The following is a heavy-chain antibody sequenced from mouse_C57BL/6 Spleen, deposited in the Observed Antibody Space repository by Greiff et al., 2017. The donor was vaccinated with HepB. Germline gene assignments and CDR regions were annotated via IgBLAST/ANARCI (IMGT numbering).Heavy chain of an antibody. V-gene: IGHV5-16*01. J-gene: IGHJ1*03. CDR1: GFTFSDYY. Sequence: EVQLVESEGGLVQPGSSMKLSCTASGFTFSDYYMAWVRQVPEKGLEWVANINYDGSSTYYLDSLKSRFIIARDNAKNILYRQMSSLKSEDTATYYCARGGGRGYFDVWGTGTTVTVSS. CDR2: INYDGSST. CDR3: ARGGGRGYFDV.